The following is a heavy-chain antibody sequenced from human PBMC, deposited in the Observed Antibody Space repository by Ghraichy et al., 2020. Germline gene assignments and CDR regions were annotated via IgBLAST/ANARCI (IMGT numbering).Heavy chain of an antibody. CDR2: IYTSGST. CDR3: ARDWVRGGSGSYYNAFYFDY. J-gene: IGHJ4*02. D-gene: IGHD3-10*01. Sequence: SETLSLTCTVSGGSISRYYWSWIRQPAGKGLEWIGRIYTSGSTNYNPSLKSRVTMSVDTSKNQFSLKLSSVTAADTAVYYCARDWVRGGSGSYYNAFYFDYWGQGTLVTVSS. V-gene: IGHV4-4*07. CDR1: GGSISRYY.